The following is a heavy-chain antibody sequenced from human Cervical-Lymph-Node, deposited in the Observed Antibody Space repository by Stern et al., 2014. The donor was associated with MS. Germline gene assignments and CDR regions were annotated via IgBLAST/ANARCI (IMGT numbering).Heavy chain of an antibody. J-gene: IGHJ4*02. V-gene: IGHV2-5*01. CDR1: GFSLSTSGVG. CDR3: AHRRYGETTPAEFDY. D-gene: IGHD1-7*01. Sequence: QITLKESGPTLVKPTQTLTLTCTFSGFSLSTSGVGVGWIRQPPGKALECLGVIYWNDDKRYSPSLKSRLTITKDTSKNQVVLTMTNMDPVDTATYYCAHRRYGETTPAEFDYWGQGTLVTVSS. CDR2: IYWNDDK.